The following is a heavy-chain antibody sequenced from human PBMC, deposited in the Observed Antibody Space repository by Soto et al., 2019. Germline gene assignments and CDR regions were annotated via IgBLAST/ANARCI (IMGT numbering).Heavy chain of an antibody. D-gene: IGHD2-2*01. V-gene: IGHV4-39*01. Sequence: QLQLQESGPGLVKPSETLSLTCTVSGGSISSSSYYWGWIRQPPGKVLEWIGSIYYSGSTYYNPSLKSRVTISVDTSKNQFSLKLRSVTAADTAVYYCARTLGYCSSTSCSWFDPWGQGTLVTVSS. J-gene: IGHJ5*02. CDR3: ARTLGYCSSTSCSWFDP. CDR1: GGSISSSSYY. CDR2: IYYSGST.